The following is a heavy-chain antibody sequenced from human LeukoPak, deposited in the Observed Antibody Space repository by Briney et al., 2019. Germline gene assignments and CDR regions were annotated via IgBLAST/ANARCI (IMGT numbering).Heavy chain of an antibody. Sequence: PGESLRLSCAASGFTFSAYSMNWVRQAPGKGLEWVSSISSSSSYINYADSVRGRFTISRDNAKNSLFLQMDSLRGEDTAVYYCARCTTGKTFGSLREIKKSREIDFWGQGTLVTVSS. CDR3: ARCTTGKTFGSLREIKKSREIDF. J-gene: IGHJ4*02. CDR2: ISSSSSYI. CDR1: GFTFSAYS. V-gene: IGHV3-21*01. D-gene: IGHD1-1*01.